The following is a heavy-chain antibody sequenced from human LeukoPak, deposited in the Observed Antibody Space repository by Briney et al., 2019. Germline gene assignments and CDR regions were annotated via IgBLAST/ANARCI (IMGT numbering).Heavy chain of an antibody. CDR1: GGSISSGGYY. CDR3: ATSRYSSSWYANWFDP. Sequence: SQTLLLTCTISGGSISSGGYYWSWIRQHPGKGLEWIGYIYYSGSTYYNPSLKSRVTISVDTSKNQFSLKLSSVTAADTAVYYCATSRYSSSWYANWFDPWGQGTLVTVSS. V-gene: IGHV4-31*03. J-gene: IGHJ5*02. D-gene: IGHD6-13*01. CDR2: IYYSGST.